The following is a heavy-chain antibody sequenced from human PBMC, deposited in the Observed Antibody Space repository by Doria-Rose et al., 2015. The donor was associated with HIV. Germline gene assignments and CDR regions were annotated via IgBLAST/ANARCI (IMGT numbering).Heavy chain of an antibody. Sequence: QLQLRQWGPGLVKPSETLSLTCSVSGASVSSRGYYWNWIRQVPGKGLESLGYTYYTGTSDYSPSLKSRLNMAVDTSKNQFSLKLSFVTVADTAVYYCARMGSYRELDYWGQGALVIVSA. CDR2: TYYTGTS. CDR3: ARMGSYRELDY. D-gene: IGHD3-3*01. J-gene: IGHJ4*02. CDR1: GASVSSRGYY. V-gene: IGHV4-31*03.